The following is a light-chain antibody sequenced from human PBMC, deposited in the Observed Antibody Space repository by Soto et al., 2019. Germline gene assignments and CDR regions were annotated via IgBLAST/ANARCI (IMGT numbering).Light chain of an antibody. Sequence: QSVLTQPASVSGSPGQSITISCTGTSSDVGGYNYVSWYQQHPGKAPKLMIYEVSNRPSGVSNRFSGSKSGNTASLTISGLQAEDEAEYYCSSYTSSSTRLFGGGTKVTVL. CDR2: EVS. CDR3: SSYTSSSTRL. J-gene: IGLJ2*01. CDR1: SSDVGGYNY. V-gene: IGLV2-14*01.